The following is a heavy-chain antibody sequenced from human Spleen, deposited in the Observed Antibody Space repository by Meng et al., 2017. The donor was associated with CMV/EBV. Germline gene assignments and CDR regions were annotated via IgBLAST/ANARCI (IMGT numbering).Heavy chain of an antibody. V-gene: IGHV1-8*01. Sequence: ASVKVSCKASGYTFTTYDINWVRQVTGQGLEWVGWMNPNSGHTGTAQMFQDRVTMTRDTSISTAYMELTGLRSEDTAMYYCARGALHRGLGAYWGQGTLVTVSS. CDR2: MNPNSGHT. D-gene: IGHD3-10*01. J-gene: IGHJ4*02. CDR1: GYTFTTYD. CDR3: ARGALHRGLGAY.